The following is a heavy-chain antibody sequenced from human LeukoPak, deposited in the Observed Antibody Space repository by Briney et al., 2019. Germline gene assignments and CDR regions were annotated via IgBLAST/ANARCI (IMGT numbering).Heavy chain of an antibody. D-gene: IGHD6-6*01. CDR3: ARRPGMDV. CDR2: IYYSGST. V-gene: IGHV4-59*05. Sequence: SETLSLTCTVSGGSISTYYWTWIRQPPGKGLEWIGSIYYSGSTYYNPSLRSRVTISVDTSKNQFSLKLSSVTAADTAVYYCARRPGMDVWGQGTTVTVSS. J-gene: IGHJ6*02. CDR1: GGSISTYY.